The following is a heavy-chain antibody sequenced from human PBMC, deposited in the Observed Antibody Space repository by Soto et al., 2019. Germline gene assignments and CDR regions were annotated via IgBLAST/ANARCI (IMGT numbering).Heavy chain of an antibody. J-gene: IGHJ4*02. Sequence: QVQLQQWGAGLLKPSETLSLTCAVYGGSFSGYYWSWIRQPPGKGLEWIGEINHSGSTNYNPSLKSRVTISVDTSKNQFSLKLSSVTAADTAVYYCARGSTHPRDFDYWGQGTLVTVSS. V-gene: IGHV4-34*01. CDR2: INHSGST. CDR1: GGSFSGYY. CDR3: ARGSTHPRDFDY.